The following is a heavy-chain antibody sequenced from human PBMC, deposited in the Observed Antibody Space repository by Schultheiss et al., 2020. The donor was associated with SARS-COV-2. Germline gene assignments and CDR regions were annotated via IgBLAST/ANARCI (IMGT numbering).Heavy chain of an antibody. CDR3: ARAPSYSSGWLDY. V-gene: IGHV4-59*10. CDR2: IYTSGST. Sequence: SETLSLTCAVYGGSFSGYYWSWIRQPPGKGLEWIGRIYTSGSTNYNPSLKSRVTISVDTSKNQFSLKLSSVTAADTAVYYCARAPSYSSGWLDYWGQGTLVTVSS. CDR1: GGSFSGYY. J-gene: IGHJ4*02. D-gene: IGHD6-19*01.